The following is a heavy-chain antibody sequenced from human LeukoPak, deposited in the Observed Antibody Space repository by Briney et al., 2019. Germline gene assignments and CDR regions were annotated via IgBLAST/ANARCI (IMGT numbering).Heavy chain of an antibody. CDR1: GFTFSSYA. J-gene: IGHJ5*02. V-gene: IGHV3-30*04. CDR2: ISYDGSNK. CDR3: AKDPQDDFWSGYPNWFDP. Sequence: PGRSLRLSCAASGFTFSSYAMHWVRQAPGKGLEWVSVISYDGSNKYYVDSVEGRFTISRDNSKNTLYLQMNSLRAEDTAVYYCAKDPQDDFWSGYPNWFDPWGQGTLVTVSS. D-gene: IGHD3-3*01.